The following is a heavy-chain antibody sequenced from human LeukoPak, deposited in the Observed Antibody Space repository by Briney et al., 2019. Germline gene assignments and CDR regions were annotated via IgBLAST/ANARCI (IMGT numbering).Heavy chain of an antibody. J-gene: IGHJ6*02. D-gene: IGHD2-21*02. V-gene: IGHV1-8*01. CDR3: ARGGRHIVVVTAAYYYYGMDV. CDR2: MNPNSGNT. CDR1: GYTFTSYD. Sequence: GASVKVSCKASGYTFTSYDINWVRQATGQGLEWMGWMNPNSGNTGYAQKFHGRVTMTRNTSISTAYMELSSLRSEDTAVYYCARGGRHIVVVTAAYYYYGMDVWGQGTTVTVSS.